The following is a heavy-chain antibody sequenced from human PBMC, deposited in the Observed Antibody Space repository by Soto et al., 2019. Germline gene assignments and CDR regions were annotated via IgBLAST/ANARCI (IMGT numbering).Heavy chain of an antibody. CDR3: SIDRPVDTAMVIRYYYYVMDV. CDR1: GGTFSSYA. CDR2: IIPIFGTA. D-gene: IGHD5-18*01. Sequence: QVQLVQSGAEVKKPGSSVKVSCKASGGTFSSYAISWVRQAPGQGLEWMGGIIPIFGTANYAQKFQGRGTITADESTSPAYMELSSLRSEDTAVYYCSIDRPVDTAMVIRYYYYVMDVWGQGTTVTVSS. J-gene: IGHJ6*02. V-gene: IGHV1-69*01.